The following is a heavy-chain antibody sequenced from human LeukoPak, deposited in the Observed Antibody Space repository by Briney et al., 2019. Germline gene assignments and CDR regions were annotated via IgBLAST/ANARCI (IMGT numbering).Heavy chain of an antibody. CDR1: GFTFSSYG. V-gene: IGHV3-33*01. J-gene: IGHJ4*02. Sequence: GGSLRLSCAASGFTFSSYGMHWVRQAPGKGLEWVAVIWYDGSNKYYADSVKGRFTIPRDNSKNTLYLQMNSLRAEDTAVYYCARDSANWSYFDYWGQGTLVTVSS. D-gene: IGHD7-27*01. CDR2: IWYDGSNK. CDR3: ARDSANWSYFDY.